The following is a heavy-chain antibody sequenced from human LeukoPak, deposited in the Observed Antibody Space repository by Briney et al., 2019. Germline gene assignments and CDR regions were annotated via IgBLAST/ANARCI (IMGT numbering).Heavy chain of an antibody. CDR2: IGTAGDT. CDR1: GFTFSSYD. V-gene: IGHV3-13*01. CDR3: ARGSSSWLRGAFDI. J-gene: IGHJ3*02. D-gene: IGHD6-13*01. Sequence: GGSLRLSCAASGFTFSSYDMHWVRQATGKGLEWVSAIGTAGDTYYPGSVKGRFTISRENAKNSLYLQMNSLRAGDTAVYYCARGSSSWLRGAFDIWGQGTMVTVSS.